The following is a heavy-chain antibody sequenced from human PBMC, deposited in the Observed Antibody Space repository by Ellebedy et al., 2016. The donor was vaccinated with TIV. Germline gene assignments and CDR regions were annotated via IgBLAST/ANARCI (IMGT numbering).Heavy chain of an antibody. J-gene: IGHJ4*02. CDR3: ARESRDPYNYFDY. D-gene: IGHD5-24*01. V-gene: IGHV4-59*01. CDR2: VHYSGNT. CDR1: GDSISAYY. Sequence: SETLSLTCAVPGDSISAYYWSWIRQPPGKGLEWIVYVHYSGNTNFNPSLKSRVSISIDMSKNQVSLKLSSVTAADTAIYYCARESRDPYNYFDYWGQGTLVTVSS.